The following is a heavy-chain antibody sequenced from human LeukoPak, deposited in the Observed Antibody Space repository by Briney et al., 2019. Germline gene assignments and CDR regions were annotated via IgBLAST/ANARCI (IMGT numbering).Heavy chain of an antibody. Sequence: GGYLRLSCAASGFTFSSYEMNWVRQAPGKGLEWVSYISSSGSTIYCADSVKGRFTISRDNAKNSLYLQMNSLRAEDTAVYYCARAFGHSSGWYDAFDIWGQGTMVTVSS. CDR1: GFTFSSYE. CDR2: ISSSGSTI. J-gene: IGHJ3*02. V-gene: IGHV3-48*03. D-gene: IGHD6-19*01. CDR3: ARAFGHSSGWYDAFDI.